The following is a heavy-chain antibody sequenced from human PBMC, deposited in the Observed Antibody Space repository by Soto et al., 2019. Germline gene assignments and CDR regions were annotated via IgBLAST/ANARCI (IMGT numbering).Heavy chain of an antibody. V-gene: IGHV4-61*01. CDR2: VIPGGST. CDR1: DGSVSSGSYF. Sequence: TSETLSLTFTLSDGSVSSGSYFWTWIRQPPGKGLEWIVYVIPGGSTNYTPSLKSRVTFSIDKSKNPFSLKLNSVSAADTAVYYCARERVLPAQSYLDYWGQGTLVTVSS. J-gene: IGHJ4*02. CDR3: ARERVLPAQSYLDY. D-gene: IGHD2-15*01.